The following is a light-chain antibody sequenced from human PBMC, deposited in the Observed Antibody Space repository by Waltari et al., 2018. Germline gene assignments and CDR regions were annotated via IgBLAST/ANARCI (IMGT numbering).Light chain of an antibody. CDR2: LDSDGSH. Sequence: QPVVTQSPSASASLGASVKLTCSLNSGHTPHANAGHQQKQGKAPRFLMRLDSDGSHNRGDGISDRFSGSRSGTDRYLTISNLRSEDEADYYCQTWYTGIHVFGTGTALTVL. CDR3: QTWYTGIHV. CDR1: SGHTPHA. J-gene: IGLJ6*01. V-gene: IGLV4-69*01.